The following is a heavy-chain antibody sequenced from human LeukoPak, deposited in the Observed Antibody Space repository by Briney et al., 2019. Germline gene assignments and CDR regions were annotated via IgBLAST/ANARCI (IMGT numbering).Heavy chain of an antibody. CDR3: ARDVKGGNFDY. CDR2: ISYDGSNK. J-gene: IGHJ4*02. D-gene: IGHD3-16*01. V-gene: IGHV3-30*03. Sequence: GGSLKLSCAASGFTFSSYGMHWVRQAPGKGLEWVAVISYDGSNKYYADSVKGRFTISRYNSKNTLYLQMNSLRAEDTAVYYCARDVKGGNFDYWGQGTLVTVSS. CDR1: GFTFSSYG.